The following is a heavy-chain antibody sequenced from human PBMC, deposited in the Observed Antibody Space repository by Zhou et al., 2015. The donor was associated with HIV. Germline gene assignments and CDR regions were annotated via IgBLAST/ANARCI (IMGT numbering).Heavy chain of an antibody. J-gene: IGHJ6*02. V-gene: IGHV1-69*01. CDR3: ASHARGVSRLTSWGDYYYYAMDV. Sequence: QVQLVQSGAEVKKPGSSVKVSCKTSGGTFGSYAINWVRQAPGRGLEWVGGIIPLFGTTTYAQMLPGRVVISADEYRSTVYMELSSLTSEDTAVYYCASHARGVSRLTSWGDYYYYAMDVWGQGTTVTVSS. CDR2: IIPLFGTT. D-gene: IGHD3-10*02. CDR1: GGTFGSYA.